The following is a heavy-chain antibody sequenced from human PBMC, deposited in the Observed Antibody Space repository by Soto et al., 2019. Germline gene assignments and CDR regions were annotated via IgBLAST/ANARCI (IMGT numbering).Heavy chain of an antibody. CDR1: GFTFSTYA. J-gene: IGHJ4*02. V-gene: IGHV3-23*01. D-gene: IGHD3-10*02. CDR3: ANGSMLNKRHSFDY. CDR2: ISASGGST. Sequence: GVSLRLSCAASGFTFSTYAMRWVLQAPGKGIEWVSGISASGGSTYYAGSVKGRFAISRDNSKNTLYLQMNSLRAEDTAVYYCANGSMLNKRHSFDYWGQGTLV.